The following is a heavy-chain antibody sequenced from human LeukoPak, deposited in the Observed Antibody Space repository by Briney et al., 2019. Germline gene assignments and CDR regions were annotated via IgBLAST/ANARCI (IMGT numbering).Heavy chain of an antibody. D-gene: IGHD3-10*01. CDR1: GGSISSGSYY. Sequence: PSQTLSLTCTVSGGSISSGSYYWSWIRQPAGKGLEFLGRIYTSGSTNYNPSLQSRVSISIDTSKNQFSLKLSSVTAADTAVYYCARDHPSRITMVRGVIITWGQGTLVTVSS. CDR3: ARDHPSRITMVRGVIIT. CDR2: IYTSGST. V-gene: IGHV4-61*02. J-gene: IGHJ4*02.